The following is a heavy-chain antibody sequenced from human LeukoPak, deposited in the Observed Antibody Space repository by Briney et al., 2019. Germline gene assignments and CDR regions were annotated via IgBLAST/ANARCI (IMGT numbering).Heavy chain of an antibody. Sequence: GGSLRLSCAASGYSFSSYGMQWVRQAPGKGLEWVAVIWYDGSKKYYADSVKGRFTISRDDSKNTLYLQMNSLRAEDTAVYYCATYSSSNGREFQYWGQGTLVTVSS. V-gene: IGHV3-33*01. CDR1: GYSFSSYG. J-gene: IGHJ1*01. D-gene: IGHD2-2*01. CDR3: ATYSSSNGREFQY. CDR2: IWYDGSKK.